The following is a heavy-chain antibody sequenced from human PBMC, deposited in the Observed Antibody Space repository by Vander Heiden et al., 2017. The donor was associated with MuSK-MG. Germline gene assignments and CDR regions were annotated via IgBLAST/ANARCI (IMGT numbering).Heavy chain of an antibody. V-gene: IGHV3-11*06. D-gene: IGHD2-8*01. Sequence: QVQLVESGVGLGQPGGSLSPPCAASRFTFSDTSMSSIRPAPGKGLEWVSYISSARRYINYADSVKGRFTISRDNAKNSLYMKMNSLRVEGTAVYYCARGGQFGVWGQGTLVTVSS. CDR1: RFTFSDTS. CDR3: ARGGQFGV. CDR2: ISSARRYI. J-gene: IGHJ4*02.